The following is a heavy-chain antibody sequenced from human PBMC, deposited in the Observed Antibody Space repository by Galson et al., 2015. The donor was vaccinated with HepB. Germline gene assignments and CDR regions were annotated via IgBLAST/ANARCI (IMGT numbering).Heavy chain of an antibody. CDR2: IIPILATA. D-gene: IGHD2/OR15-2a*01. J-gene: IGHJ3*02. CDR1: GGTFSRFS. CDR3: ARERELGSTTFSLVLGNSGFEI. Sequence: SVKVSCKASGGTFSRFSISWMRQAPGQGLEWMGGIIPILATANYAQKFQGRVTITADESTSTAYMEMSSLRSEDTAVYYCARERELGSTTFSLVLGNSGFEIWGQGTMVSVSS. V-gene: IGHV1-69*13.